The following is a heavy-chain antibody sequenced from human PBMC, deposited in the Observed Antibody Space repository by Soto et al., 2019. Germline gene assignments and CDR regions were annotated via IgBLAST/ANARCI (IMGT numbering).Heavy chain of an antibody. CDR1: GGSFSGYY. Sequence: QVQLQQWGAGLLKPSETLSLTCAVYGGSFSGYYWSWIRQPPGKGLEWIGEINHSGSTNYNPSLKSRVTRSVDTSKNQFSLKLSSVTAADTAVYYCARVLSRPRFRHDAFDIWCQGTMVTVSS. J-gene: IGHJ3*02. D-gene: IGHD3-3*01. CDR2: INHSGST. CDR3: ARVLSRPRFRHDAFDI. V-gene: IGHV4-34*01.